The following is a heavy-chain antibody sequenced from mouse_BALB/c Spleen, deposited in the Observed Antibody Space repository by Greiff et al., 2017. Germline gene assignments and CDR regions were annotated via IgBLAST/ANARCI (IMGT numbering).Heavy chain of an antibody. CDR1: GFNIKDTY. CDR3: ARGGVHRYEGFAY. Sequence: DVKLQESGAELVKPGASVKLSCTASGFNIKDTYMHWVKQRPEQGLEWIGRIDPANGNTKYDPKFQGKATITADTSSNTAYLQLSSLTSEDTAVYYCARGGVHRYEGFAYWGQGTLVTVSA. D-gene: IGHD2-14*01. CDR2: IDPANGNT. J-gene: IGHJ3*01. V-gene: IGHV14-3*02.